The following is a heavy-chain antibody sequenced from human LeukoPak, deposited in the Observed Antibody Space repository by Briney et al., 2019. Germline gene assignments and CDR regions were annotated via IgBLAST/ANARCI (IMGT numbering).Heavy chain of an antibody. V-gene: IGHV4-59*08. D-gene: IGHD6-19*01. Sequence: SETLSLTCTVSGGSISSDYWSWIRQPPGKGLEWIGYIYYSGSTNYNPSLKSRATISVDTSKTQFSLRLTSVTAADTAVYYCARHIPVSYDAFDLWGRGTTVTVSS. CDR3: ARHIPVSYDAFDL. CDR2: IYYSGST. J-gene: IGHJ3*01. CDR1: GGSISSDY.